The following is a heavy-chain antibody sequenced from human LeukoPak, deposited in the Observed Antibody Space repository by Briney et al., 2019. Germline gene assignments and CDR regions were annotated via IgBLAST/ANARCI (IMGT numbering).Heavy chain of an antibody. D-gene: IGHD2-8*01. CDR3: VRNGPFDY. CDR2: INDSGGDT. CDR1: GVTFRTYA. V-gene: IGHV3-21*01. Sequence: GGSLRLSCAASGVTFRTYAMSWGRKVPGQGLELVSSINDSGGDTYYADSVKGRFTISRDNAKTSLFLQMNSLRAEDTAVYYCVRNGPFDYRGQGTLVTVSS. J-gene: IGHJ4*02.